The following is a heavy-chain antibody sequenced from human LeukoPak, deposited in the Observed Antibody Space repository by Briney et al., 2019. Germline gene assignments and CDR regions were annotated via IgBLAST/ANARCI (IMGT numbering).Heavy chain of an antibody. V-gene: IGHV1-69*05. CDR3: ARGKGLAAAGPFDY. CDR1: GGTFSSYA. J-gene: IGHJ4*02. D-gene: IGHD6-13*01. Sequence: GASVKVSCKASGGTFSSYAISWVRQAPGQGLEWMGGNIPIFGTANYAQKLQGRVTMTTDTSTSTAYMELRSLRSDDTAVYYCARGKGLAAAGPFDYWGQGTLVTVSS. CDR2: NIPIFGTA.